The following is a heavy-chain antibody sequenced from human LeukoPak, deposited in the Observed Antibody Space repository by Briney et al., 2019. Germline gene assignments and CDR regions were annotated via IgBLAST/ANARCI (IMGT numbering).Heavy chain of an antibody. V-gene: IGHV3-30*02. CDR3: TRNLGYCAGGGCYADY. Sequence: GGSLRLSCAASGFTFGSYGMHWVRHAPGRGLEWVALIRYDGSNKYYADSVKGRFTISRDNSKNTLYLQMNSLRAEDTAVYYCTRNLGYCAGGGCYADYWGQGTLVTVSS. J-gene: IGHJ4*02. CDR1: GFTFGSYG. CDR2: IRYDGSNK. D-gene: IGHD2-15*01.